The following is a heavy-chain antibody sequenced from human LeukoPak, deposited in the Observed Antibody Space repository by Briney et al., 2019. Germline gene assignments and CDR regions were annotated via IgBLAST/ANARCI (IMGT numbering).Heavy chain of an antibody. CDR3: ARGRAGDYFGY. J-gene: IGHJ4*02. CDR2: INPNSGGT. CDR1: GYTFTGYF. Sequence: ASVKVSCKTSGYTFTGYFIHWVRQAPGQGLEWMGWINPNSGGTSNLQKFQGRVAMTRDTSISTAYMDLSRLRSDDTAVYYCARGRAGDYFGYWGQGTLVTVSS. V-gene: IGHV1-2*02.